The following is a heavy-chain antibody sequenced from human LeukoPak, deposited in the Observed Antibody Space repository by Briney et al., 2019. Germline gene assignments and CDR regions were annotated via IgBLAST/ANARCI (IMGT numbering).Heavy chain of an antibody. CDR1: GFTFDDYA. J-gene: IGHJ4*02. CDR3: AKDLAYYGDRGAFDY. Sequence: GGSLRLSCAASGFTFDDYAMHWVRQAPGKGLEWVSGISWNSGSIGYADSVKGRFTISRDNAKNSLYLQMNSLRAEGTALYYCAKDLAYYGDRGAFDYWGQGTLVTVSS. V-gene: IGHV3-9*01. CDR2: ISWNSGSI. D-gene: IGHD4-17*01.